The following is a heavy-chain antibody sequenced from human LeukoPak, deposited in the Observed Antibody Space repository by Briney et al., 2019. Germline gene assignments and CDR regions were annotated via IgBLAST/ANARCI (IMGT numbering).Heavy chain of an antibody. J-gene: IGHJ4*02. D-gene: IGHD6-13*01. CDR1: GFTFSSYA. CDR3: AKDQGYSSSWYD. Sequence: GGSLRLSCAASGFTFSSYAMSWVRQAPGKGLEWVPAISGSGGSTYYADSVKGRFTISRDNSKNTLYLQMNSLRAEDTAVYYCAKDQGYSSSWYDWGQGTLVTVSS. V-gene: IGHV3-23*01. CDR2: ISGSGGST.